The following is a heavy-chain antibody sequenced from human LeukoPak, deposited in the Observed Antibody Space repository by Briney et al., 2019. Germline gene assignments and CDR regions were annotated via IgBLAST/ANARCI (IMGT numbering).Heavy chain of an antibody. Sequence: ASVKVSCNASGYTFTSYDINWVRQATGQGLEWMGWMNPNSGNTGYAQKFQDRVTITRNTSISTAYMELSSLRSEDTAVYYCARNPSRAFDIWGQGTMVTVSS. J-gene: IGHJ3*02. V-gene: IGHV1-8*03. CDR2: MNPNSGNT. D-gene: IGHD2-2*01. CDR3: ARNPSRAFDI. CDR1: GYTFTSYD.